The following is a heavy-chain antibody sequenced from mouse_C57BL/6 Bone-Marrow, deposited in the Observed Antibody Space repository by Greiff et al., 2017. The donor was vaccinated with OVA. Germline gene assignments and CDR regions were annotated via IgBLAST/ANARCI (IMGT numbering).Heavy chain of an antibody. CDR3: ARNPAYYSNYGLVFAY. Sequence: VMLVESGPGLVQPSQSLSITCTVSGFSLTSYGVHWVRQSPGKGLEWLGVIWSGGSTDYNAAFISRLSISKDNSKSQVFFKMNSLQADDTAIYYCARNPAYYSNYGLVFAYWGQGTLVTVSA. CDR1: GFSLTSYG. V-gene: IGHV2-2*01. D-gene: IGHD2-5*01. J-gene: IGHJ3*01. CDR2: IWSGGST.